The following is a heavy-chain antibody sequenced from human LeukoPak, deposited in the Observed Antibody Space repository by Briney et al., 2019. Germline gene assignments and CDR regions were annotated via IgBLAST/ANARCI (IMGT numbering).Heavy chain of an antibody. V-gene: IGHV4-59*08. J-gene: IGHJ4*02. CDR3: ARYGITIVRGGKYSFDS. CDR2: IHYSGST. Sequence: PSETLSLTCTVSGGSISGYFWSWIRQPPGKGLEWIGYIHYSGSTNYNPSLNSRVTISVDTSKNQFSLSLSSVTAADTAVYYCARYGITIVRGGKYSFDSWGQGTLVTVSS. D-gene: IGHD3-10*01. CDR1: GGSISGYF.